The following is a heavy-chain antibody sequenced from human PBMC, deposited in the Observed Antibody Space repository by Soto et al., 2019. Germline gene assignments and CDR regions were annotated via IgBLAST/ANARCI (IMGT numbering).Heavy chain of an antibody. J-gene: IGHJ6*02. D-gene: IGHD3-3*01. CDR2: IKQDGSEK. CDR1: GFTFSSYW. V-gene: IGHV3-7*03. CDR3: ARDYDFWSGYQAGYGMDV. Sequence: GGSLRLSCAASGFTFSSYWMSWVRQAPGKGLEWVANIKQDGSEKYYVDSVKGRFTISRDNAKNSLYLQMNSLRAEDTAVYYCARDYDFWSGYQAGYGMDVRGQGTTVTVSS.